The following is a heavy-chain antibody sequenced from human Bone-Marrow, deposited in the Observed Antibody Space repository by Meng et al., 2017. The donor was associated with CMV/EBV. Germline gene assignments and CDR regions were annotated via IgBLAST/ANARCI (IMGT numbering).Heavy chain of an antibody. D-gene: IGHD3-22*01. J-gene: IGHJ6*02. Sequence: GGSLRLSCAASGFTFSNYNMGWVRQAPGKGLEWVSSISSSSSYIYYADSVKGRFTISRDNAKNSLYLQMNSLRAEDTAVYYCARGPPYYVIYYGMDVWGQGTTVTVSS. V-gene: IGHV3-21*01. CDR2: ISSSSSYI. CDR3: ARGPPYYVIYYGMDV. CDR1: GFTFSNYN.